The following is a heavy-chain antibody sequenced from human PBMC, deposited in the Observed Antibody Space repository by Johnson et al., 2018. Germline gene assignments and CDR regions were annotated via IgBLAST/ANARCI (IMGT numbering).Heavy chain of an antibody. V-gene: IGHV3-23*01. CDR2: ISVGGDTT. J-gene: IGHJ4*02. D-gene: IGHD7-27*01. CDR1: GLTFSNFP. Sequence: EVQLLESGGGLVQXGGSLRLSCAPSGLTFSNFPMSWVRQAPGKGLEWVSAISVGGDTTYYEDSVKGRFPISRDNSKNTLYLQMNSLRAADTAVYYCATHHASGADFEYWGQGTLVTVSS. CDR3: ATHHASGADFEY.